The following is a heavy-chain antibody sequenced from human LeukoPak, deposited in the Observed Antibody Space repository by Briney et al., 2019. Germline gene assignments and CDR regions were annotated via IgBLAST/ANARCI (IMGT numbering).Heavy chain of an antibody. J-gene: IGHJ4*02. CDR1: GGSISSYY. Sequence: SETLSLTRTVSGGSISSYYWSWIRQPAGKGLKWIGRIYTSGSTNYNPSLKSRVTTSVDTSKNPFSLKLSSVTAADTGVYSFARQKPDYDILTGYYPEYDFDYWGQGTLVTVSS. CDR2: IYTSGST. D-gene: IGHD3-9*01. V-gene: IGHV4-4*07. CDR3: ARQKPDYDILTGYYPEYDFDY.